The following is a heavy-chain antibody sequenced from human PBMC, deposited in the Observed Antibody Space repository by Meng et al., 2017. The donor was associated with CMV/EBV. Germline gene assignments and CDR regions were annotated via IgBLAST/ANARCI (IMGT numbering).Heavy chain of an antibody. D-gene: IGHD2-2*01. V-gene: IGHV4-59*12. CDR3: ARDLGHCSSTSCSDY. J-gene: IGHJ4*02. Sequence: SETLSLTCTVSGGSISSYYWSWIRQPPGKGLEWIGYIYYSGSTYYNPSLKSRVTISVDTSKNQFSLKLSSVTAADTAVFYRARDLGHCSSTSCSDYWGQGTLVTVSS. CDR2: IYYSGST. CDR1: GGSISSYY.